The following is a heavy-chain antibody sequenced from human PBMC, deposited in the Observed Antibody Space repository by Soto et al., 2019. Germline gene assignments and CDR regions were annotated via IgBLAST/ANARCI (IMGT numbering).Heavy chain of an antibody. D-gene: IGHD3-22*01. CDR2: IIPIVGTA. J-gene: IGHJ4*02. CDR3: ARAGTYYDDSSGFYYFDY. CDR1: GGTFSSSA. V-gene: IGHV1-69*01. Sequence: QVQLVQSGAEVKKPGSSVKVSCKASGGTFSSSAIRWVRQAPGQGLECMGGIIPIVGTANYAQTFQGRVTITADESTSTAYMEMSSLRSEDTAVYYCARAGTYYDDSSGFYYFDYWGQGTLVTVSS.